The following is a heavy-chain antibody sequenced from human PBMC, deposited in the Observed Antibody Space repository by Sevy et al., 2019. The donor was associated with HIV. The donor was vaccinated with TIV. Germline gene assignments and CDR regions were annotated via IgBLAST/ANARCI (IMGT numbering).Heavy chain of an antibody. CDR1: GGTISSYY. Sequence: SESLSLTCTVSGGTISSYYWSWIRQPPGKGLEWIGYIYYSGSTNYNPSLKSRVTISVDKSKNQISLKLSSMTAADTAMDDCSSAGGSSTGGYDWFDPWGQGTLVTVSS. V-gene: IGHV4-59*01. D-gene: IGHD2-2*01. CDR3: SSAGGSSTGGYDWFDP. J-gene: IGHJ5*02. CDR2: IYYSGST.